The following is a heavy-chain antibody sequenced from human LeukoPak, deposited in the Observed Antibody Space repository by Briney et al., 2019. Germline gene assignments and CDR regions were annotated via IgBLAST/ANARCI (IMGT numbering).Heavy chain of an antibody. Sequence: PSETLSLTCTVSGGSIRSSYYYWGWIRQPPGKGLEWIGEIYHSGSTNYNPSLKSRVTISVDKSKNQFSLKLSSVTAADTAVYYCARDRIAVAGTAFDYWGQGTPVTVSS. J-gene: IGHJ4*02. D-gene: IGHD6-19*01. V-gene: IGHV4-39*07. CDR2: IYHSGST. CDR3: ARDRIAVAGTAFDY. CDR1: GGSIRSSYYY.